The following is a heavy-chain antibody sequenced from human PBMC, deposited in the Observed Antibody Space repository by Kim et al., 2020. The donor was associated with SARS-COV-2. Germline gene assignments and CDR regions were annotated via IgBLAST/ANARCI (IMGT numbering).Heavy chain of an antibody. Sequence: RTNYNPSLKSRVTISVDKSKNQFSLKLSSVTAADTAVYYCARQYYYGMDVWGQGTTVTVSS. CDR2: RT. J-gene: IGHJ6*02. CDR3: ARQYYYGMDV. V-gene: IGHV4-4*02.